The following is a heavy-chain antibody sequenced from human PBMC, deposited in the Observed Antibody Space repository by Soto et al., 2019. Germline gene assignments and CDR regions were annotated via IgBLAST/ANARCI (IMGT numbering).Heavy chain of an antibody. V-gene: IGHV1-69*13. J-gene: IGHJ6*02. CDR3: ARACSGGSCYSGDRSYSYYGMDV. Sequence: SVKVSCKASGGTFSSYAISWVREAPGQGIEWMGGIIPIFGTANYAQKFQGRVTITADESTSTAYMELSSLRSEDTAVYYCARACSGGSCYSGDRSYSYYGMDVWGQGTTVTVSS. D-gene: IGHD2-15*01. CDR2: IIPIFGTA. CDR1: GGTFSSYA.